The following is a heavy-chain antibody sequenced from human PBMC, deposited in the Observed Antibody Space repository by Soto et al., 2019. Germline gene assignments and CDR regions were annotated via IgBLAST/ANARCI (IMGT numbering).Heavy chain of an antibody. Sequence: GGSLRLSCAASGFTFSNAWMSWVRQAPGKGLEWVGRIKSKTDGGTTDYAAPVKGRFTISRDDSKNTLYLQMNSLKTEDTAVYYCTVAPFGYSGYDSPDYGMDVCGQGTTVTVSS. CDR1: GFTFSNAW. V-gene: IGHV3-15*01. CDR3: TVAPFGYSGYDSPDYGMDV. CDR2: IKSKTDGGTT. D-gene: IGHD5-12*01. J-gene: IGHJ6*02.